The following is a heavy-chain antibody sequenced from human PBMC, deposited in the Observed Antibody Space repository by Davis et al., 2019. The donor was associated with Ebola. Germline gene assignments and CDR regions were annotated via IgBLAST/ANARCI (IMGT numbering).Heavy chain of an antibody. D-gene: IGHD3-22*01. CDR2: INPNIGGT. CDR1: GYTFNSYY. V-gene: IGHV1-2*02. J-gene: IGHJ4*02. CDR3: ARAPTWSEINYYCLDY. Sequence: ASVKVSCKASGYTFNSYYIHWVRQAPGQGLEWMGWINPNIGGTRYAQKFQGRVTMTRNTSISTAYMELSSLRSDDTAVYYCARAPTWSEINYYCLDYWGQGTLVTVSS.